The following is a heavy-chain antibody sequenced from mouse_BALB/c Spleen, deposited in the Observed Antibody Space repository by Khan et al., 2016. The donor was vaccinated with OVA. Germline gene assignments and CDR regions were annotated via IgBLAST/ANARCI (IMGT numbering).Heavy chain of an antibody. D-gene: IGHD1-3*01. Sequence: VQLQQSGPELVKPGASVKISCKASGYSFTGYFMNWVMQSHGKSLEWIGRINPHIGETFYNQKFKDKATLTVDESSTTAHMELRSLSSEDSAVYYCARKSGSDFDYWGQGTTLTVSS. V-gene: IGHV1-20*02. CDR2: INPHIGET. J-gene: IGHJ2*01. CDR3: ARKSGSDFDY. CDR1: GYSFTGYF.